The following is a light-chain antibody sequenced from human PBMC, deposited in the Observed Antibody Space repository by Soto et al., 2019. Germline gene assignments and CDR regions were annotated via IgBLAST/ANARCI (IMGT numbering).Light chain of an antibody. Sequence: ENVLTQSPGTLSLSPGERATLSCRASQTVSTKYVAWYQQKPGQAPRLLIYGTSSRATGIPGRFSGSGSGTDFMLTISRLEPEDFAVYYCQQYGTSTGVTFGPGTKLDIK. J-gene: IGKJ3*01. CDR3: QQYGTSTGVT. CDR1: QTVSTKY. CDR2: GTS. V-gene: IGKV3-20*01.